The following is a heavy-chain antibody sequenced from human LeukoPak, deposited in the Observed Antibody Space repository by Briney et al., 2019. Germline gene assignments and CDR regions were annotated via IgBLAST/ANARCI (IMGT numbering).Heavy chain of an antibody. Sequence: GASVKVSCKASGYTFTSYGISWVRQAPGQGLEWMGWISAYNGNTNYAQKLQGRVTMTTDTSTSTAYMELSSLRSEDTAVYYCARGRTKYYYDSSGYKGNWFDPWGQGTLVTVSS. CDR2: ISAYNGNT. V-gene: IGHV1-18*01. J-gene: IGHJ5*02. CDR3: ARGRTKYYYDSSGYKGNWFDP. D-gene: IGHD3-22*01. CDR1: GYTFTSYG.